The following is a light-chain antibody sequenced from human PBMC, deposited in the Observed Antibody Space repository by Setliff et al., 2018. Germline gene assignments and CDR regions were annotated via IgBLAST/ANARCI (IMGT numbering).Light chain of an antibody. V-gene: IGLV7-46*01. CDR3: FLSYSGIVI. CDR1: TGTVTSGHY. Sequence: QAVVAQEPSLTVSTGGTVTLTCGSSTGTVTSGHYPYWFQQKPGQAPKTLIYDTSEKYSWTPARFSGSLLGGKAALTLSGAQPEDEADYYCFLSYSGIVIFGGGTKVTV. CDR2: DTS. J-gene: IGLJ2*01.